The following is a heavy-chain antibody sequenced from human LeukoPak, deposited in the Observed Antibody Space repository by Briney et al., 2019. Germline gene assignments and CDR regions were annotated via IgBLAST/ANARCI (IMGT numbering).Heavy chain of an antibody. CDR2: IYYSGST. CDR3: AAAAAGTIDY. D-gene: IGHD6-13*01. V-gene: IGHV4-30-4*01. CDR1: GGSIISADNY. Sequence: SQTLSLTCTVSGGSIISADNYWTWIRQPPGRGLEWIVYIYYSGSTYYNPSLKSRVTMSVDTSKNQFSLKLSSMTAADTAVYFCAAAAAGTIDYWGQGTLVTVSS. J-gene: IGHJ4*02.